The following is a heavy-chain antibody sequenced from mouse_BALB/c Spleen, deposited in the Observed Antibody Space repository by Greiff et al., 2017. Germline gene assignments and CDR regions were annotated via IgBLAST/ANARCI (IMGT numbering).Heavy chain of an antibody. Sequence: VQLQQSGAELMKPGASVKISCKATGYTFSSYWIEWVKQRPGHGLEWIGEILPGSGSTNYNEKFKGKATFTADTSSNTAYMQLSSLTSEDSAVYYCARWGNYFRAMDYWGQGTSVTVSS. CDR3: ARWGNYFRAMDY. J-gene: IGHJ4*01. D-gene: IGHD1-1*01. CDR2: ILPGSGST. V-gene: IGHV1-9*01. CDR1: GYTFSSYW.